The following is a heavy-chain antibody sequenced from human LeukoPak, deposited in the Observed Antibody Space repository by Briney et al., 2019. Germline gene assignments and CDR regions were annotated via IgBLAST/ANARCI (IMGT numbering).Heavy chain of an antibody. CDR3: AKISGVDWGYYYYMDV. D-gene: IGHD7-27*01. J-gene: IGHJ6*03. Sequence: PGGSLRLSCAASGFTFSSYAMSWVRQAPGKGLEWVSAISGSGGSTYYADSVKGRFTISRDNSKNTLYLQMNSLRAEDTAVYYCAKISGVDWGYYYYMDVWGKGTTVTVSS. CDR1: GFTFSSYA. CDR2: ISGSGGST. V-gene: IGHV3-23*01.